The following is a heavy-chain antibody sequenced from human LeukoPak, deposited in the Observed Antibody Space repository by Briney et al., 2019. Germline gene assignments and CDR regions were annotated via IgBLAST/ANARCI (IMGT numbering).Heavy chain of an antibody. V-gene: IGHV3-30*19. CDR1: GFTFSSYG. CDR2: ISFDENNK. J-gene: IGHJ4*02. CDR3: ARGYCSSTNCFLDY. Sequence: PGGSLRLSCAASGFTFSSYGMHWVRQAPGKGLEWVATISFDENNKYYADSVKGRFTISRDNSKNTLYLQMNSLRAEDTAVYSCARGYCSSTNCFLDYWGQGTLVTVSS. D-gene: IGHD2-2*01.